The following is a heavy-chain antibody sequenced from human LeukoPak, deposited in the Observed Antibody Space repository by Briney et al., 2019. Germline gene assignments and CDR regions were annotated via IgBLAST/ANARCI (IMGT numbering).Heavy chain of an antibody. J-gene: IGHJ4*02. CDR1: GFTFDDYG. Sequence: GGSLRLSCAASGFTFDDYGMSWVRQAPGKGLEWVSGINWNGGSTGYADSVKGRFTISRDNAKNSLYLQMNSLRAEDTALYYCARGPNYDILTGYYNQYYFDYWGQGNLVTVSS. V-gene: IGHV3-20*04. CDR2: INWNGGST. CDR3: ARGPNYDILTGYYNQYYFDY. D-gene: IGHD3-9*01.